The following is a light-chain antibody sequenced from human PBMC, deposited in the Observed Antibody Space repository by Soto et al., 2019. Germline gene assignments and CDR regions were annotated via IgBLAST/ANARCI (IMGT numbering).Light chain of an antibody. V-gene: IGLV4-60*02. CDR1: SGHSSYI. J-gene: IGLJ2*01. CDR2: LEDTGIY. Sequence: QLVLTQSSSASASLGSSVKLTCTLSSGHSSYIIAWHQQQPGKAPRYLMKLEDTGIYNKGSGVPDRFSCSSSGADRYLTISNLQFEHEADYYCETWDRNTVVFGGGTKLTVL. CDR3: ETWDRNTVV.